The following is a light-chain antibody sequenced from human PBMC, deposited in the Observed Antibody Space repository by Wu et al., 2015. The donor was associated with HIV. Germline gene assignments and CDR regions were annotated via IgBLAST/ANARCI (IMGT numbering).Light chain of an antibody. Sequence: EIVMTQSPATLSVSPGERATLSCRASQSVSSNLAWYQQKPGQAPRLLIYGASTRATGIPARFSGSGSGTEFTLTISSMQSEDFAVYYCQQHNNWPPVRTFGQGTKVEIK. CDR1: QSVSSN. J-gene: IGKJ1*01. CDR3: QQHNNWPPVRT. V-gene: IGKV3-15*01. CDR2: GAS.